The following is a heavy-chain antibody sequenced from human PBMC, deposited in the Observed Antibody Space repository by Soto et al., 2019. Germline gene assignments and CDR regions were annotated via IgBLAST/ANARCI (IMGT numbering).Heavy chain of an antibody. Sequence: SETLSLTCTVSGGSISSYYWSWIRQPPGKGLEWIGYIYYSGSTNYNPSLKSRVTISVDTSKNQFSLKLSSVTAADTAVYYRARSIAAAGTGWFDPWGQGTLVTVSS. D-gene: IGHD6-13*01. CDR2: IYYSGST. CDR3: ARSIAAAGTGWFDP. V-gene: IGHV4-59*12. CDR1: GGSISSYY. J-gene: IGHJ5*02.